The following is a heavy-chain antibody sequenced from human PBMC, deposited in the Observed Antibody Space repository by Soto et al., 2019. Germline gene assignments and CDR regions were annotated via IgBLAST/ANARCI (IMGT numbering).Heavy chain of an antibody. V-gene: IGHV4-30-2*01. CDR3: ASAGGLGAVAADY. Sequence: QRQLQESGSGLVKPSQTLSLTCAVSGGSISSGGYSWSWIRQPPGKGLEWIGYIYHSGSTYYNPSLKSRVTISADRSKNQFCLMLSSVTAADTAVYYCASAGGLGAVAADYWGQGTLVTVSS. D-gene: IGHD6-19*01. J-gene: IGHJ4*02. CDR1: GGSISSGGYS. CDR2: IYHSGST.